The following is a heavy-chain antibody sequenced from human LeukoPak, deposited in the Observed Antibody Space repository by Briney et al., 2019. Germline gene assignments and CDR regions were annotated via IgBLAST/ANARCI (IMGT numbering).Heavy chain of an antibody. V-gene: IGHV3-23*01. CDR1: GFTFISYA. CDR3: AKVREMDTILGKFDN. Sequence: GGSLRLSCAASGFTFISYAMSWVRQAPGKGLEWVSAISGNGGRTYYADSVKGRFTISRDNSKNTLYLQMNSLRAEDTAVYYCAKVREMDTILGKFDNWGQGTLVTVSS. J-gene: IGHJ5*02. CDR2: ISGNGGRT. D-gene: IGHD5-24*01.